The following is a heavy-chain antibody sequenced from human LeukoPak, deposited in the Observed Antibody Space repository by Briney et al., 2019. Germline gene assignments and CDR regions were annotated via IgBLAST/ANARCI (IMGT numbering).Heavy chain of an antibody. V-gene: IGHV3-23*01. D-gene: IGHD3-22*01. J-gene: IGHJ4*02. CDR1: GFTFSSYS. CDR2: ISGSDGST. Sequence: GGSLRLSCAASGFTFSSYSMNWVRQAPGKGLEWVSTISGSDGSTYYADSVKGRFTISRDNSENTLYLQMNSLRAEDTALYYCTKRHDYYETSGYYPDFDFWGQGTLVTVSS. CDR3: TKRHDYYETSGYYPDFDF.